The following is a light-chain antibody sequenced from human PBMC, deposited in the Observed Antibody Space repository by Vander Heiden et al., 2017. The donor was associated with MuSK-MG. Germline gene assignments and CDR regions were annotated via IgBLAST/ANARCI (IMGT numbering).Light chain of an antibody. CDR3: QGDDNGLMYL. CDR2: GAF. J-gene: IGKJ2*01. V-gene: IGKV1-27*01. Sequence: DIQITQTPSSLSASVGDRVTITCRASRTISHNLVWYQKKPGKPLKLLIHGAFHLQSGVPPRFSGSGGGTYFTLTINSPQPDDVAPYYCQGDDNGLMYLFGQGTKLEI. CDR1: RTISHN.